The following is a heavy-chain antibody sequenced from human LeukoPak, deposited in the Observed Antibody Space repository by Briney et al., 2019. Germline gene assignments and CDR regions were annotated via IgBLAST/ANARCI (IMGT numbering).Heavy chain of an antibody. Sequence: SETLSLTCTVSGASVNTLYWSWIRQPPGKGLEWIGYIYYSGSTNYNPSLKSRVTISVDTSKNQFSLKLSSVTAADTAVYYCARQTMVRGVISFDYWGQGTLVTVSS. CDR3: ARQTMVRGVISFDY. CDR2: IYYSGST. D-gene: IGHD3-10*01. J-gene: IGHJ4*02. V-gene: IGHV4-59*08. CDR1: GASVNTLY.